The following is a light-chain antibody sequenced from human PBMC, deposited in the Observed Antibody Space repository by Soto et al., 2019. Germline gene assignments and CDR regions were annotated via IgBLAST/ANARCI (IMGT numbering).Light chain of an antibody. CDR3: SSYTSSSVLV. CDR2: EVS. CDR1: NSDVGSYNL. J-gene: IGLJ1*01. V-gene: IGLV2-14*02. Sequence: SVLTQPASVSGSPGQSITISCPGTNSDVGSYNLVSWYQQHPGKAPKLMIYEVSKRPSGVSNRFSGSKSGNTASLTISGLQAEDEADYYCSSYTSSSVLVFGTGTKVTVL.